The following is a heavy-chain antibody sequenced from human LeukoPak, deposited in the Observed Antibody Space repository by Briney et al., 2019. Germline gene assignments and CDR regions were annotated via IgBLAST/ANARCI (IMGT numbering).Heavy chain of an antibody. CDR2: ISYDGSSE. Sequence: PGGSLRLSCAASGFTFSSYAMHWVRQAPGKGLEWVAVISYDGSSEYYADSVKGRFAISRDNSKNTLYLQMNSLRAEDTAVYYCAKDHFFRAIFGVVDYWGQGTLVTVSS. D-gene: IGHD3-3*01. CDR1: GFTFSSYA. V-gene: IGHV3-30*18. CDR3: AKDHFFRAIFGVVDY. J-gene: IGHJ4*02.